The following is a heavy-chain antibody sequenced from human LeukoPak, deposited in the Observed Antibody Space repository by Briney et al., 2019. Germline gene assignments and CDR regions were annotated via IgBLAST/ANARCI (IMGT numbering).Heavy chain of an antibody. CDR1: GFIFSDYW. Sequence: PGGSLRLSCVASGFIFSDYWMNWVRQVPGKGLEWVANINEDGSEQDYVDSVRGRLTISRDNAKNSLYLQMNSLRAEDTAVYYCASRESSMTRSHWGQGTLVTVSS. J-gene: IGHJ4*02. CDR3: ASRESSMTRSH. D-gene: IGHD2/OR15-2a*01. CDR2: INEDGSEQ. V-gene: IGHV3-7*01.